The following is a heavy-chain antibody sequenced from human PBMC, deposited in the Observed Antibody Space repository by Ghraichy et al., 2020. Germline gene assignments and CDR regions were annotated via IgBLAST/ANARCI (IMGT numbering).Heavy chain of an antibody. CDR1: GGSISSYY. CDR2: IYYSGST. CDR3: SGLLKGFDAFDI. Sequence: SETLSLTCTVSGGSISSYYWSWIRQPPGKGLEWIGYIYYSGSTNYNPSLKSRVTISVDTSKNQFSLKLSSVTAADTAVYYCSGLLKGFDAFDIWGQGTMVTVSS. V-gene: IGHV4-59*01. J-gene: IGHJ3*02.